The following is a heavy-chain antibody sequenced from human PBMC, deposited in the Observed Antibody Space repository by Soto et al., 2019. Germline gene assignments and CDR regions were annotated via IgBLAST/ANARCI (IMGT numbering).Heavy chain of an antibody. D-gene: IGHD4-17*01. V-gene: IGHV3-23*01. J-gene: IGHJ4*01. CDR3: AQDYGDNPFDY. CDR1: GFTFSIYA. CDR2: LSGSGGST. Sequence: EVHLLESGGGLVQPGGSLRLSCAASGFTFSIYAMSWVRQAPGKGLEWVAALSGSGGSTYYADSVKGRFAISRDNSKNRRYLQMTSLRAEDTAVYCCAQDYGDNPFDYWGQGALVTVSS.